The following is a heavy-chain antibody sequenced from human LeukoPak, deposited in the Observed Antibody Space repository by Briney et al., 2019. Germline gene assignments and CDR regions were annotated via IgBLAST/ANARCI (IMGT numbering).Heavy chain of an antibody. D-gene: IGHD1-26*01. CDR3: ARGLGYSGSYPNWPLYY. J-gene: IGHJ4*02. CDR1: GYTFTSYG. Sequence: GASVKVSCKASGYTFTSYGISWVRQAPGQGLEWMGWISAYNGNTNYAQKLQGRVTMTTDTSTSTAYMELSSLRSEDMAVYYCARGLGYSGSYPNWPLYYWGQGTLVTVSS. V-gene: IGHV1-18*03. CDR2: ISAYNGNT.